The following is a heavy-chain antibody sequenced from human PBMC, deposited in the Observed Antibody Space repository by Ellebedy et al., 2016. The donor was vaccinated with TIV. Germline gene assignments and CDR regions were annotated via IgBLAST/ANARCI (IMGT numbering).Heavy chain of an antibody. CDR2: IAVYNGHT. V-gene: IGHV1-18*01. CDR1: GYTLTRYG. CDR3: ARSRLGGGHWYFDF. J-gene: IGHJ2*01. Sequence: ASVKVSCXVSGYTLTRYGMRWVRQAPGQGIEWMGWIAVYNGHTKYAQKFQDRVVMTTETATSTVYMELRSLRSDDTAVYYCARSRLGGGHWYFDFWGRGTLVTVSS. D-gene: IGHD3-10*01.